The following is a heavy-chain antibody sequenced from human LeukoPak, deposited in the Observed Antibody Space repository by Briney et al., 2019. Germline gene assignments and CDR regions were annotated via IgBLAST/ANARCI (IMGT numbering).Heavy chain of an antibody. V-gene: IGHV3-23*01. Sequence: GGSLRLSCAASGFSFRFYAMSWVRQAPGKGLEWVSAISGSGGSTYYADSVKGRFTISRDNSKNTLYLQMNSLRAEDTALYYCAKDSGWAAVAGGFDYWGQGTLVTVSS. CDR1: GFSFRFYA. CDR2: ISGSGGST. J-gene: IGHJ4*02. D-gene: IGHD6-19*01. CDR3: AKDSGWAAVAGGFDY.